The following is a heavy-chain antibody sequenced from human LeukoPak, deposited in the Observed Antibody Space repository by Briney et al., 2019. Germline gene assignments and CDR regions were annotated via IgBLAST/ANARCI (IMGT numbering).Heavy chain of an antibody. CDR2: ITNAGDT. Sequence: GGSLRLSCAVSGFTFSDYAMNWARQAPGKGLEWVSAITNAGDTYYADSVKGRFTISRDNSINTLYLQMNSLRAEDTAVYYCAKPIAAEYYYYGMDVWGQGTTVTVSS. V-gene: IGHV3-23*01. D-gene: IGHD6-13*01. CDR3: AKPIAAEYYYYGMDV. CDR1: GFTFSDYA. J-gene: IGHJ6*02.